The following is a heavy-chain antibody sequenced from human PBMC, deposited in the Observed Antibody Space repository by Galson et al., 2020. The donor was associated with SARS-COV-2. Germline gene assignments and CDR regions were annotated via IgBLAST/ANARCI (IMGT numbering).Heavy chain of an antibody. CDR3: ARNIHVDTAMARFEP. D-gene: IGHD5-18*01. J-gene: IGHJ5*02. CDR1: GYSISSGYY. CDR2: IYHSGST. Sequence: SETLSLTCAVSGYSISSGYYWGWIRQPPGKGLEWIGSIYHSGSTYYNPSLKSRVTISVDTSKNQFSLKLSSVTAADTAVYYCARNIHVDTAMARFEPWGQGTLVTVSS. V-gene: IGHV4-38-2*01.